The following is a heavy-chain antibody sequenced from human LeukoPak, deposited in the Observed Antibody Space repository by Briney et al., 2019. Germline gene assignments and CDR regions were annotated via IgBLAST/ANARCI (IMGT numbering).Heavy chain of an antibody. V-gene: IGHV1-2*02. CDR3: ARGKYGSGSSRQSY. D-gene: IGHD3-10*01. CDR2: INPNSGGT. CDR1: GYTFTGYY. J-gene: IGHJ4*02. Sequence: ASVKVSCKASGYTFTGYYMHWVRQAPGQGLEWMGWINPNSGGTNYAQKFQGRVTMTRDTFISTAYMELSRLRSDDTAVYYCARGKYGSGSSRQSYWGQGTLVTVSS.